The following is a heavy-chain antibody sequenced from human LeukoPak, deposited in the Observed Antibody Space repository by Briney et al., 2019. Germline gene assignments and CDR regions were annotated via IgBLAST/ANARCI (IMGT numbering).Heavy chain of an antibody. D-gene: IGHD3-10*01. J-gene: IGHJ4*02. Sequence: GGSLRLSCAASGFTFSSYWMSWVRQAPGKGLEWVANIKQDGSEKYYVDSVKGRFTISRDNAKNSLYLQMNSLRAEDTAVHYCARDLGITMVRGAAGYWGQGTLVTVSS. CDR3: ARDLGITMVRGAAGY. CDR2: IKQDGSEK. CDR1: GFTFSSYW. V-gene: IGHV3-7*01.